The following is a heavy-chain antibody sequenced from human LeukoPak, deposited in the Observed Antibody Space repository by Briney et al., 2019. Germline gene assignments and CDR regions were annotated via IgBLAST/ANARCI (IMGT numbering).Heavy chain of an antibody. Sequence: SETLSLTCAVYGGSFSGYYWSWIRQPPGKGLEWIGEINHSGSTNYNPSLKSRVTISVDASKNQFSLKLSSVTAADTAVYYCARGPFDYWGQGTLVTVSS. CDR2: INHSGST. CDR3: ARGPFDY. CDR1: GGSFSGYY. V-gene: IGHV4-34*01. J-gene: IGHJ4*02.